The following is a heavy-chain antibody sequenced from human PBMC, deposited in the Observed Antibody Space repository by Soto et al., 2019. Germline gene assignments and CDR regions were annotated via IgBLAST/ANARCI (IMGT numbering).Heavy chain of an antibody. CDR2: IYYSGST. V-gene: IGHV4-39*01. Sequence: PSETLSLTCTVSGGSISSSSYYWGWIRQPPGKGLEWIGSIYYSGSTYYNPSLKSRVTISVDTSKNQFSLKLSSVTAADTAVYYCARHPSGFYDFDIWGQGTTVTVSS. CDR3: ARHPSGFYDFDI. D-gene: IGHD3-22*01. J-gene: IGHJ3*02. CDR1: GGSISSSSYY.